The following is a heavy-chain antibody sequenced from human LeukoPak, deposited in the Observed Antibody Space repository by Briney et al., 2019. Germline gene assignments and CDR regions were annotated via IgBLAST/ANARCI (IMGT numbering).Heavy chain of an antibody. Sequence: PSETLSLTCAVYGGSFSGYYWSWIRQPPGKGLEWVSVIYSGGSTYYADSVKGRFTISRDNSKNTLYLQMNSLRAEDTAVYYCARALEFDYWGQGTLVTVSS. D-gene: IGHD1-1*01. CDR3: ARALEFDY. J-gene: IGHJ4*02. CDR1: GGSFSGYY. V-gene: IGHV3-53*01. CDR2: IYSGGST.